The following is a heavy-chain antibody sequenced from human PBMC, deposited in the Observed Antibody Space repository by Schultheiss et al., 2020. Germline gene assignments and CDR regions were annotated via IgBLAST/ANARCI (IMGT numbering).Heavy chain of an antibody. D-gene: IGHD5-24*01. CDR1: GFTFSTYA. CDR3: AGQGDGYPD. J-gene: IGHJ4*02. V-gene: IGHV3-74*01. Sequence: GGSLRLSCAASGFTFSTYAMTWVRQAPGKGLVWVSRINSDGSSTSYADSVKGRFTISRDNSKNTLYLQMNSLRAEDTAVYYCAGQGDGYPDWGQGTLVTVSS. CDR2: INSDGSST.